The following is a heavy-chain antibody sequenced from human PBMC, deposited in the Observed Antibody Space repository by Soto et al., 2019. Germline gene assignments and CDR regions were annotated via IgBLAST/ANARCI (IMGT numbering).Heavy chain of an antibody. CDR1: GFTFSTYW. J-gene: IGHJ5*02. CDR2: INSDGIIT. CDR3: ARDRSSGPYGTWFDP. V-gene: IGHV3-74*01. D-gene: IGHD6-19*01. Sequence: EVQLVESGGGLVQPGGSLRLSCAASGFTFSTYWMHWVRQAPGKGLVWVSRINSDGIITNYADSVRGRFTISRDNAKNALDLQMNRRRAEETAVYYCARDRSSGPYGTWFDPWGQGTVVTVSS.